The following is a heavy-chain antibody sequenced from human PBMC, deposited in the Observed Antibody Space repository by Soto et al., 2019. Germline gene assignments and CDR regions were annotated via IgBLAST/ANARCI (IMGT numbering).Heavy chain of an antibody. V-gene: IGHV4-34*01. CDR2: INHSGNT. CDR1: GGSFSGYY. CDR3: ARTGGMDV. J-gene: IGHJ6*02. Sequence: QVPLQQWGAGLLKPSETPSLTCAVYGGSFSGYYWSWLRQPPGKGPEWIGEINHSGNTKYTPSLESRVTISVDTSKNQFSLKLNSVSAADTAVYYCARTGGMDVWSQGATVTVSS.